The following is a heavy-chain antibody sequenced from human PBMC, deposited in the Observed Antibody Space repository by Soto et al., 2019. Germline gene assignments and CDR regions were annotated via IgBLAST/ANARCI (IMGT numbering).Heavy chain of an antibody. D-gene: IGHD3-10*01. Sequence: QVQLQQWGAGLLKPSETLSLTCAVYGGSFSGYQWSWIRQTPGKGLEWIGEINDSGNINYNPSLTSRVTILLDTPKKQISLELSSVTAADTAVYFCARGLILWFGELSRRGGYYYYVDVWGKGTTVTVSS. V-gene: IGHV4-34*01. CDR2: INDSGNI. CDR3: ARGLILWFGELSRRGGYYYYVDV. CDR1: GGSFSGYQ. J-gene: IGHJ6*03.